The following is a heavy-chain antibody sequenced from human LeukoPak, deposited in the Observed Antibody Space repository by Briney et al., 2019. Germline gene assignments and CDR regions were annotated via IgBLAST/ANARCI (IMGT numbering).Heavy chain of an antibody. CDR2: IRYDGSNK. J-gene: IGHJ6*03. Sequence: PGGSLRLSCAASGFTFSSYGMHWVRQAPGKGLEWVAFIRYDGSNKYYADSVKGRFTISRDNSKNTLYLQMNSLRAEDTAVYYCAVMTTVTPWEGTTHYYYYYMDVWGKGTTVTISS. V-gene: IGHV3-30*02. CDR1: GFTFSSYG. D-gene: IGHD4-17*01. CDR3: AVMTTVTPWEGTTHYYYYYMDV.